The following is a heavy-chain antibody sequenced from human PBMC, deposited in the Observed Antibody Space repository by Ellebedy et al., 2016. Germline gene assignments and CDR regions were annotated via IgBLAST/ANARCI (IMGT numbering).Heavy chain of an antibody. D-gene: IGHD6-13*01. J-gene: IGHJ4*02. V-gene: IGHV1-46*01. Sequence: ASVKVSCKASGGTFSSYAISWVRQAPGQGLEWMGIINPGSGVTTYAQRFQGRVTMTRDTSTSTVYMELSSLRSEETAVYYCARSSNLNIFDYWGQGTLVTVFS. CDR1: GGTFSSYA. CDR3: ARSSNLNIFDY. CDR2: INPGSGVT.